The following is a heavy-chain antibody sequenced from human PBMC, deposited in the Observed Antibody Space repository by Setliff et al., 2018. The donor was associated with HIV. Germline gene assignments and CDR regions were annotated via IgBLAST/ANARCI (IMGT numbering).Heavy chain of an antibody. V-gene: IGHV3-9*01. J-gene: IGHJ4*02. CDR1: GFTFDDYA. CDR2: ISWNSGSI. Sequence: GGSLRLSCAASGFTFDDYAMHWVRQAPGKGLEWVSGISWNSGSIGYADSVKGRFTISRDNAKNSLYLQMSSLRAEDTALYYCAKDMGGGYSSFDYWGQGTLVTVSS. CDR3: AKDMGGGYSSFDY. D-gene: IGHD2-21*01.